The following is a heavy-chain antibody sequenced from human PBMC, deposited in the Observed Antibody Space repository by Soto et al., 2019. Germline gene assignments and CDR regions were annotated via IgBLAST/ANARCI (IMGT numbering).Heavy chain of an antibody. V-gene: IGHV3-15*07. D-gene: IGHD3-22*01. CDR1: GLTLTDAW. Sequence: EVQLVETGGGLVKPGESLRLSCTASGLTLTDAWMKWVRQAPGKGLEWVGRLKSKTNGGTADYAAPVRGRFIILRDDSNNMLYLQMNSLKTEDTAVYYCIYYRDSSAVHFDRWGQGTRVTVSS. J-gene: IGHJ4*02. CDR3: IYYRDSSAVHFDR. CDR2: LKSKTNGGTA.